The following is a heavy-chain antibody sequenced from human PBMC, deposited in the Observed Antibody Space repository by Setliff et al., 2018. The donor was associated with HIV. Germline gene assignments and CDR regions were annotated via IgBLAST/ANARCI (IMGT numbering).Heavy chain of an antibody. CDR1: GGTFSSYA. CDR2: IIPIFGTK. V-gene: IGHV1-69*05. D-gene: IGHD2-21*02. Sequence: SVKVSCKASGGTFSSYAISWVRQAPGQGLEWMGGIIPIFGTKNYAQKFQGRVTITTDESTSTAYMELSSLRSEDTAVYYCARDHCGGDRYSLWYFDLWGRGTLVTVSS. J-gene: IGHJ2*01. CDR3: ARDHCGGDRYSLWYFDL.